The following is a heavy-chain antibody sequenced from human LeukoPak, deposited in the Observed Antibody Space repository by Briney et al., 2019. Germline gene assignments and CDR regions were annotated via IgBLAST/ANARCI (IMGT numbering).Heavy chain of an antibody. V-gene: IGHV3-21*01. D-gene: IGHD3-10*01. CDR3: AVAYYYGSGDAFDI. CDR1: GFTFSGYS. J-gene: IGHJ3*02. Sequence: GGSLRLSCAASGFTFSGYSMNWVRQAPGKGLEWVSSINSDSNYIYYADSVQGRFTISRDNAKNSLYLQMNSLRAEDTAVYYCAVAYYYGSGDAFDIWGQGTKVTVSS. CDR2: INSDSNYI.